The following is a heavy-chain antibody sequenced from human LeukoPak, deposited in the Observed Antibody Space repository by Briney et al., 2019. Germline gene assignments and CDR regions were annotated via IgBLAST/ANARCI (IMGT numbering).Heavy chain of an antibody. J-gene: IGHJ3*02. CDR3: ARRGATYISARRYAFDI. V-gene: IGHV4-34*01. CDR1: GGSFSGYY. D-gene: IGHD6-19*01. Sequence: SESLSLTCAVYGGSFSGYYWSWIRQPPGKGLEWIGEINHSGSTNYNPSLKSRVTKSVDTSKNQFSLKLRSVTAADTAVYYCARRGATYISARRYAFDIWGQGTMVTVSS. CDR2: INHSGST.